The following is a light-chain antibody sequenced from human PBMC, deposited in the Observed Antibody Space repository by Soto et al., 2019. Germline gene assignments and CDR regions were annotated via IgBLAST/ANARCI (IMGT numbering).Light chain of an antibody. CDR2: WAS. V-gene: IGKV4-1*01. Sequence: DIVMTQSPDSLVVSLGERATINCKSSQSVLYSSNNKNYLAWYQQKPGQPPKLLIYWASTRESGVPDRFSSSGSGTDFTLTISSLQAEDVAVYYCQQYYSTPPYTFGQGTKLEIK. J-gene: IGKJ2*01. CDR1: QSVLYSSNNKNY. CDR3: QQYYSTPPYT.